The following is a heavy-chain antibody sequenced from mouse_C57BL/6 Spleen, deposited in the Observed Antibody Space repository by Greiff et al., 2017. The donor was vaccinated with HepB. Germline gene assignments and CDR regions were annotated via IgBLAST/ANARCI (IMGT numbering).Heavy chain of an antibody. CDR1: GYTFTSYW. CDR3: GIYYYGRSYAMDY. V-gene: IGHV1-69*01. D-gene: IGHD1-1*01. CDR2: IDPSDSYT. J-gene: IGHJ4*01. Sequence: QVQLQQPGAELVMPGASVKLSCKASGYTFTSYWMHWVKQRPGQGLEWIGEIDPSDSYTNYNQKFKGKSTLTVDKSSSTAYMQLSSLTSEDSAVYYWGIYYYGRSYAMDYWGQGTSVTVSS.